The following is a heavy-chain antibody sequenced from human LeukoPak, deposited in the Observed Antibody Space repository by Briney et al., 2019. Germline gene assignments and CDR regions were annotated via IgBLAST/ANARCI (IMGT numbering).Heavy chain of an antibody. CDR2: INPNSGGT. Sequence: GASVKVSCKSSGDTFTGYYIHWVRQAPGQGLEWMGWINPNSGGTNYAQKSQGRVTMTRDTSISTAYMELSKLRSEDPGVHYCARGGSSIADLAPWGQGTLVTVS. V-gene: IGHV1-2*02. CDR3: ARGGSSIADLAP. D-gene: IGHD6-6*01. CDR1: GDTFTGYY. J-gene: IGHJ5*02.